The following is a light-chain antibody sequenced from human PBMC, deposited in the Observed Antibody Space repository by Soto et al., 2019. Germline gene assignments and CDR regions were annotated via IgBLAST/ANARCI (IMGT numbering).Light chain of an antibody. CDR1: SSDVGGYNY. Sequence: QSALTQPPSASGSPGQSVAISCTGTSSDVGGYNYVSWYQQHPGKAPKLMIYEVNKRPSGVPDRFSGSKSGNTASLTVSGLQDEDEADYYCSSDGGRRNVFGTGTKVTVL. V-gene: IGLV2-8*01. CDR3: SSDGGRRNV. CDR2: EVN. J-gene: IGLJ1*01.